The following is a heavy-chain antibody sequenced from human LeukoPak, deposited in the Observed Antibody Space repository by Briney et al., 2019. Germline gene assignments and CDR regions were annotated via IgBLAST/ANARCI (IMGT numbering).Heavy chain of an antibody. CDR2: IYYSGST. CDR1: GGSISSGGYF. D-gene: IGHD6-19*01. Sequence: PSETLSLTCTVSGGSISSGGYFWSWIRQHPGKGLEWIGYIYYSGSTYYNPSLTSRVTMLVDTSKNQFSLKLSSVTAADTAVYYCARRHNSGWYGDWGQGTLVTVSS. V-gene: IGHV4-31*03. CDR3: ARRHNSGWYGD. J-gene: IGHJ4*02.